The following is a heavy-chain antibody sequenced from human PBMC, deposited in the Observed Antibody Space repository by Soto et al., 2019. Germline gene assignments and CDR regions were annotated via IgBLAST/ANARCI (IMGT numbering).Heavy chain of an antibody. J-gene: IGHJ5*02. D-gene: IGHD7-27*01. Sequence: AXVKVSCKASGGTVSSYAIRWVRQAPGQGLEWMGGIIPIFGTANYAQKFQGRVTITADESTSTAYMELSSLRSEDTAVYYCARDPPWGSNWFDPWGQGTLVTVSS. CDR1: GGTVSSYA. CDR3: ARDPPWGSNWFDP. V-gene: IGHV1-69*13. CDR2: IIPIFGTA.